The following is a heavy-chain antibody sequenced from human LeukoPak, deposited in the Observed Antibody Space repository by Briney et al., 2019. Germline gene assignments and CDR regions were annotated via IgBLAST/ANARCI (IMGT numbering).Heavy chain of an antibody. J-gene: IGHJ4*02. D-gene: IGHD2-15*01. CDR1: GFTFSSYA. CDR3: ARPDATPFDY. CDR2: IPYDGSNK. Sequence: PGGSLRLSCAASGFTFSSYAMHWVRQAPGKGLEWVAVIPYDGSNKYYADSVKGRFTISRDNSKNTLYLQMNSLRAEDTAVYYCARPDATPFDYWGQGTLVTVSS. V-gene: IGHV3-30-3*01.